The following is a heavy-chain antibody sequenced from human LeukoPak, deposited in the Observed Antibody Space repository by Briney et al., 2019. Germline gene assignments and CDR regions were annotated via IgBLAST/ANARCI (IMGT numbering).Heavy chain of an antibody. CDR3: AKPRITMVWGAGFDY. V-gene: IGHV3-23*01. Sequence: GGSLRLSCAASGFTFSSYAMSWVRQAPGKGPEWVSAISGGGGSTYYADSVKGRFTISRDNSKNTLYLQMNSLKAEDTAQYYCAKPRITMVWGAGFDYWGQGTLVTVSS. CDR2: ISGGGGST. D-gene: IGHD3-10*01. J-gene: IGHJ4*02. CDR1: GFTFSSYA.